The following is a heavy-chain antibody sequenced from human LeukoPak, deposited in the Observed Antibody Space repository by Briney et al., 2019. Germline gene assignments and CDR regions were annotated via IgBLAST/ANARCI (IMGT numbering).Heavy chain of an antibody. CDR2: ITSSSSYI. J-gene: IGHJ4*02. Sequence: GGSLRLSCAASGFTFSSYTMNWVRQAPGKGLEWVSSITSSSSYIYYADSVKGRFTISRDNAKNSLYLQMNSLRAEDTAVYYCAKVRDFWSGYSDYWGQGTLVTVSS. CDR1: GFTFSSYT. CDR3: AKVRDFWSGYSDY. D-gene: IGHD3-3*01. V-gene: IGHV3-21*04.